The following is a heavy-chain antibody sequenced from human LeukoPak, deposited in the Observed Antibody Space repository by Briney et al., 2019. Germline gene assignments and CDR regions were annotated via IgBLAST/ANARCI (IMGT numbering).Heavy chain of an antibody. CDR3: ARRLRLGEFSLYRGYFDY. Sequence: GGSLRLSCAASGFTFSSYWMSWIRQAPGKGLEWVSYISSSGSTIYYADSVKGRFIISRDNSKNTLYLQMNSLRAEDTAVFYCARRLRLGEFSLYRGYFDYWGQGTLVTVSS. V-gene: IGHV3-48*01. D-gene: IGHD3-16*02. CDR2: ISSSGSTI. J-gene: IGHJ4*02. CDR1: GFTFSSYW.